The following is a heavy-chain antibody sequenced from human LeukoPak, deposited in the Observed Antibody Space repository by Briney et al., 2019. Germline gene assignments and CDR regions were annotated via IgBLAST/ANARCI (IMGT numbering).Heavy chain of an antibody. Sequence: PGGSLRLSCAASGFIFSSYDMHWVRQAPGKGLEWVAFIRYDGSTKYYADSVKGRFTISRDNSKNTLYLQMNSLRAEDTAVYYCARDSTVFGVVIMRFDYWGQGTLVTVSS. D-gene: IGHD3-3*01. J-gene: IGHJ4*02. CDR2: IRYDGSTK. CDR3: ARDSTVFGVVIMRFDY. CDR1: GFIFSSYD. V-gene: IGHV3-30*02.